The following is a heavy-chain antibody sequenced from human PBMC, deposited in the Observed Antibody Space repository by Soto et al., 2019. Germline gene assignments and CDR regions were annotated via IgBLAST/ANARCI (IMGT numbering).Heavy chain of an antibody. J-gene: IGHJ3*02. CDR3: AKAMTTVTLDAFDI. Sequence: PGGSLRLSCAASGFTFSSYAMSWVRQAPGKGLEWVSSISSSSSYIYYADSVKGRFTISRDNAKNSLYLQMNSLRAEDTAVYYCAKAMTTVTLDAFDIWGQGTMVTVSS. V-gene: IGHV3-21*01. D-gene: IGHD4-4*01. CDR2: ISSSSSYI. CDR1: GFTFSSYA.